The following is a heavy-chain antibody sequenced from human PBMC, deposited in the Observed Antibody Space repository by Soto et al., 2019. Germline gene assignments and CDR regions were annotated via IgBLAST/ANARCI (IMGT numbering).Heavy chain of an antibody. V-gene: IGHV3-74*01. CDR2: ISNDGSST. CDR1: GFTFSSYW. CDR3: ARGEGGSYGKFDL. D-gene: IGHD1-26*01. Sequence: EVQLVESGGGLVQPGGSLRLSCAASGFTFSSYWMHWVRQVPGKGLVWVSRISNDGSSTNYADSVKGRFTISRDNAKNTLFLQMNSLRDEDTAVYYCARGEGGSYGKFDLWGRGTLVTVSS. J-gene: IGHJ2*01.